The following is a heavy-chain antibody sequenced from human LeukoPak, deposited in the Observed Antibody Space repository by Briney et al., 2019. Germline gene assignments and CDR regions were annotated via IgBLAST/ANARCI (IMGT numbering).Heavy chain of an antibody. J-gene: IGHJ4*02. CDR1: GFTLSSYA. CDR2: ISDIGGST. D-gene: IGHD3-22*01. CDR3: AKEVVTMIVVVTDYFDY. Sequence: GGSLRLSCAGSGFTLSSYAMSWVRQAPGKGLEWVSSISDIGGSTYYVDSVKGRFTISRDNAKNTLYLQMNSLRAEDTAVYYCAKEVVTMIVVVTDYFDYWGQGTLVTVSS. V-gene: IGHV3-23*01.